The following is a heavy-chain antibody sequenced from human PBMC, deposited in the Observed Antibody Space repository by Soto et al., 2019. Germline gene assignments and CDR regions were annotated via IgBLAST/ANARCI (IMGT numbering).Heavy chain of an antibody. CDR2: INHSGST. V-gene: IGHV4-34*01. D-gene: IGHD5-18*01. CDR1: VGSLSGYY. Sequence: TLSLTCAVYVGSLSGYYWSWIRQPPLKGLEWIGEINHSGSTNYSPSLKSRVTVSIDTSKNRFSLRLSSVTAADTAVYYCARVRGYSYGSNYFYCMEGWGQGTTVTVSS. CDR3: ARVRGYSYGSNYFYCMEG. J-gene: IGHJ6*01.